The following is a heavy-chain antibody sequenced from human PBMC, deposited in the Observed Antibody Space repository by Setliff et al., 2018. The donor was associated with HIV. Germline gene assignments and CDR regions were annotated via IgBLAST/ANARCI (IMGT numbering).Heavy chain of an antibody. CDR3: AKDLDIVVVPAAPDAFDI. CDR1: GFTFSNYA. Sequence: GGSLRLSCAASGFTFSNYAVTWVRQAPGKGLEWVSSLSGSGDSTYYADSVKGRFTISSDNSKNTLYLQMNSLRAEDTAVYYCAKDLDIVVVPAAPDAFDIWGQGTMVTVSS. J-gene: IGHJ3*02. CDR2: LSGSGDST. D-gene: IGHD2-2*03. V-gene: IGHV3-23*01.